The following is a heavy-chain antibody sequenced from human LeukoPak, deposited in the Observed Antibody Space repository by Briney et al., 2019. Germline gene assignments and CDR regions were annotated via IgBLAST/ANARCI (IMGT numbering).Heavy chain of an antibody. Sequence: GGSLRLSCAASGFAFSSYRMSWVRQAPGKGLEWVANIKQDGSEKYYVDSVKGRFTISRDNSKNTLYLQMNSLRAEDTAVYYCAKDGGGWLQLSFDFWGQGTLVTVSS. CDR1: GFAFSSYR. J-gene: IGHJ4*02. D-gene: IGHD5-24*01. CDR3: AKDGGGWLQLSFDF. V-gene: IGHV3-7*01. CDR2: IKQDGSEK.